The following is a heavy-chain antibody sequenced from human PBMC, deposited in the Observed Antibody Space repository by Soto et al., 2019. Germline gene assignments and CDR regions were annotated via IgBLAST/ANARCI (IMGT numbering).Heavy chain of an antibody. CDR3: ARQPSNGQWYV. J-gene: IGHJ6*02. CDR1: GYSFTSYW. V-gene: IGHV5-51*01. CDR2: IYPGDSDI. D-gene: IGHD6-19*01. Sequence: HGESLKISCKGSGYSFTSYWVGWVRQMPGKGLEWMAIIYPGDSDIRYNPSFQGQVTISADKSISTAYLQWSSLKASDTAIYYCARQPSNGQWYVWGQGTTVTVS.